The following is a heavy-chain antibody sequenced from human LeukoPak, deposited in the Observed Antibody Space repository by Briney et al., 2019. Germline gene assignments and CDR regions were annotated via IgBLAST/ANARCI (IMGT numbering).Heavy chain of an antibody. D-gene: IGHD2-15*01. V-gene: IGHV1-2*02. J-gene: IGHJ5*02. Sequence: ASVKVSCKASGYTFTGYYMHWVRQAPGQGLEWMGWINPNSGGTNYAQKFQGRVTTTRDTSISTAYMELRSLRSDDTAVYYCARAHLLYCSGGSCYFHPGYWFDPWGQGTLVTVSS. CDR3: ARAHLLYCSGGSCYFHPGYWFDP. CDR1: GYTFTGYY. CDR2: INPNSGGT.